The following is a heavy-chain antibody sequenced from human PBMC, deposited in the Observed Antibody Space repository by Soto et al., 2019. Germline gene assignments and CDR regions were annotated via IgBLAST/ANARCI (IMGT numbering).Heavy chain of an antibody. V-gene: IGHV3-30*18. D-gene: IGHD6-13*01. J-gene: IGHJ6*02. Sequence: QVQLVESGGGVVQPGRSQRLSCAASGFTFSSYGMHWVRQAPGKGLEWVAVISYDGSNKYYADSVKGRFTISRDNSKNTLYLQMNSLRAEDTAVYYCAKDRGSSWYGYYYYYGMDVWGQGTTVTVSS. CDR1: GFTFSSYG. CDR2: ISYDGSNK. CDR3: AKDRGSSWYGYYYYYGMDV.